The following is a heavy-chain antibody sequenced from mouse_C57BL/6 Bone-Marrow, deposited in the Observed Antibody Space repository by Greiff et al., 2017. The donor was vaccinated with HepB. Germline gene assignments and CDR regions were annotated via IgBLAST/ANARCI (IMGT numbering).Heavy chain of an antibody. CDR3: AGDRGLYGSSPWWYFDV. CDR1: GFPITSGYY. D-gene: IGHD1-1*01. CDR2: ITHSGET. V-gene: IGHV12-3*01. J-gene: IGHJ1*03. Sequence: QVQLQESGPGLVKPSQSLFLTCSITGFPITSGYYWIWIRQSPGKPLEWMGYITHSGETFYNPSLQSPISITRETSKNQFFLQLNSVTTEDTAMYYCAGDRGLYGSSPWWYFDVWGTGTTVTVSS.